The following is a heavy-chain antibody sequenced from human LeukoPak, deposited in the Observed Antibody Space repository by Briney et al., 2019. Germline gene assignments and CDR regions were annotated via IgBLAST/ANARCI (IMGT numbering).Heavy chain of an antibody. V-gene: IGHV3-30*02. CDR3: AKLRGEGGVVAPAAD. J-gene: IGHJ4*02. CDR2: IRYDGSNK. Sequence: GGSLRLSCAASGFTFSSYGMHWVRQAPGKGLEWVAFIRYDGSNKYYADSVKGRFTISRDNSKNTLYLQMNSLRAEDTAVYYCAKLRGEGGVVAPAADWGQGTLVTVSS. D-gene: IGHD2-2*01. CDR1: GFTFSSYG.